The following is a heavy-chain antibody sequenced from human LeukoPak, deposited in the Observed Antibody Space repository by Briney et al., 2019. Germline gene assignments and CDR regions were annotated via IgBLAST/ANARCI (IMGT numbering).Heavy chain of an antibody. CDR1: GGSISSYY. CDR3: AGRTSFLLFDY. J-gene: IGHJ4*02. V-gene: IGHV4-4*09. D-gene: IGHD2-2*01. CDR2: IYTSGST. Sequence: SETLSLTCTVSGGSISSYYWSWIRQPPGKGLEWIGYIYTSGSTNYNPSLKSRVTISVDTSKNQFSLKLSSVTAADPAVYYWAGRTSFLLFDYWGRGTLITVSS.